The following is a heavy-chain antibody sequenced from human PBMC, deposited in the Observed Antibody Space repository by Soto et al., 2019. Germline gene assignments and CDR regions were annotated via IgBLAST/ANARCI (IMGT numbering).Heavy chain of an antibody. CDR3: ARCIQGDYYYGMDV. D-gene: IGHD5-18*01. J-gene: IGHJ6*02. V-gene: IGHV1-18*01. CDR1: GYTFYSHS. CDR2: INADYGNT. Sequence: ASVKGACKASGYTFYSHSISWVRQALGQGLEWMGRINADYGNTQYAQKFRGRVTMTTDTSTTTVYMELTNLRSDDTAVYYCARCIQGDYYYGMDVWGQGTTVTVS.